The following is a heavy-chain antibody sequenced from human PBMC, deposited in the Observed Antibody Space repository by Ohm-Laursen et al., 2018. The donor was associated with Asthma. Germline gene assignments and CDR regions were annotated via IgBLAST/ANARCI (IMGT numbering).Heavy chain of an antibody. Sequence: LSLTCAASGFTFSSYAMSWVRQAPGKGLEWVSSINNSPSFIYYADSVKGRFTVSRDDAKNSLYLQMNSLRAEDTAVYYCATQTYDYWGQGTLVTVSS. J-gene: IGHJ4*02. V-gene: IGHV3-21*01. CDR1: GFTFSSYA. CDR2: INNSPSFI. CDR3: ATQTYDY.